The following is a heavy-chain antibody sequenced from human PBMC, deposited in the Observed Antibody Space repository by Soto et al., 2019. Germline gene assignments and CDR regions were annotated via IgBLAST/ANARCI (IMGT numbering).Heavy chain of an antibody. J-gene: IGHJ3*02. V-gene: IGHV3-21*01. CDR3: ARLRSGAFDI. Sequence: EVQLVESGGGLVKPGGSLRLSCADSGFTFSSYSMNWVRQAPGKGLEWVSSISGSSSHIYYADSVKGRFTISRDNTKNSLYVQMNSLRAEDTAVYYCARLRSGAFDIWGQGTMVTVSS. CDR2: ISGSSSHI. CDR1: GFTFSSYS. D-gene: IGHD5-12*01.